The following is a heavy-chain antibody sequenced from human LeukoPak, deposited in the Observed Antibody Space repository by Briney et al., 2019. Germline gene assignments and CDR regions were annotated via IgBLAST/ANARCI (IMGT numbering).Heavy chain of an antibody. CDR3: AKGKNYGDPRDFEY. V-gene: IGHV3-30*18. CDR1: GFTFSSYG. J-gene: IGHJ4*02. CDR2: ISYDGSNK. Sequence: PGGSLRLSCAASGFTFSSYGMHWVRQAPGKGLEWVAVISYDGSNKYYADSVKGRFTISRDNSKNTLYLQMNSLRAGDTAVYYCAKGKNYGDPRDFEYWGQGTLVTVSS. D-gene: IGHD4-17*01.